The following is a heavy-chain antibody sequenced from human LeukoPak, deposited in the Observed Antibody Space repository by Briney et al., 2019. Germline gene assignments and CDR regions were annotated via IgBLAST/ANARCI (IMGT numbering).Heavy chain of an antibody. CDR2: INPSGGST. CDR1: GYTFTSYY. Sequence: EAXVKVSCKASGYTFTSYYMHWVRQAPGQGLEWMGIINPSGGSTSYAQKFQGRVTMTRDTSTSTVYMELSSLRSEDTAVYYCARASDSSGYYAPQHYFDYWGQGTLVTVSS. J-gene: IGHJ4*02. CDR3: ARASDSSGYYAPQHYFDY. V-gene: IGHV1-46*03. D-gene: IGHD3-22*01.